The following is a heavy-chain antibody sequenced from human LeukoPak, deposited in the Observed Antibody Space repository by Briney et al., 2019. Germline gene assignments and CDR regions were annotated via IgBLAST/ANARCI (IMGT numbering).Heavy chain of an antibody. Sequence: GGSLRLSCSVSGFTFSXXXXXXVRQAPGXGLEYVSXIXIXGXXXXXXXXXXXXXXISRDNSKNTLYLQMSSLRAEDTAMYYCVKDKWIDHWGQGTLVTVSS. J-gene: IGHJ4*02. CDR1: GFTFSXXX. CDR3: VKDKWIDH. D-gene: IGHD2-8*01. CDR2: IXIXGXXX. V-gene: IGHV3-64D*06.